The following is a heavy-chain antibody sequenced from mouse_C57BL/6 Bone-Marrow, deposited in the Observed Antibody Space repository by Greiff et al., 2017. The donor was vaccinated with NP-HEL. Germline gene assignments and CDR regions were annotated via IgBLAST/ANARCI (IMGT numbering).Heavy chain of an antibody. CDR2: IYPYNGVS. J-gene: IGHJ4*01. CDR1: GYSFTGYY. CDR3: AREPGEAMDY. V-gene: IGHV1-31*01. Sequence: VQLQQSGPELVKPGDSVKISCKATGYSFTGYYMPWVQQSPGNILDWIGYIYPYNGVSSYNQKFKGKATLTVDKSSSTAYMELRSLTSEDYAVYYCAREPGEAMDYWGQGTSVTVSA.